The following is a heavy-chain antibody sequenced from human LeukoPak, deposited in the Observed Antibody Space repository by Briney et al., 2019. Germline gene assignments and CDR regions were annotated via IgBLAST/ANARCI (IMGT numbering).Heavy chain of an antibody. CDR3: ARHTYYDFWSGYSTTYYFDY. Sequence: GGSLRLSCAASGFTFSDYGIHVVRQAPGKGLEWVTYISDDGRRKYYADSVKGRFTISRDNSKNTMYLEMSSLRGEDTAVYYCARHTYYDFWSGYSTTYYFDYWGQGTLVTVSS. CDR2: ISDDGRRK. J-gene: IGHJ4*02. D-gene: IGHD3-3*01. CDR1: GFTFSDYG. V-gene: IGHV3-30*03.